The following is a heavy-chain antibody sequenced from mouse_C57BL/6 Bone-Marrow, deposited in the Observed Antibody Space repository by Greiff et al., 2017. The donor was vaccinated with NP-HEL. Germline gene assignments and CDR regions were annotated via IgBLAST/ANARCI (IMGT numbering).Heavy chain of an antibody. V-gene: IGHV1-66*01. CDR3: ARGYDYDWFAY. Sequence: VQRVESGPELVKPGASVKISCKASGYSFTSYYIHWVKQRPGQGLEWIGWIYPGSGNTKYNEKFKGKATLTADTSSSTAYMQLSSLTSEDSAVYYCARGYDYDWFAYWGQGTLVTVSA. D-gene: IGHD2-4*01. J-gene: IGHJ3*01. CDR1: GYSFTSYY. CDR2: IYPGSGNT.